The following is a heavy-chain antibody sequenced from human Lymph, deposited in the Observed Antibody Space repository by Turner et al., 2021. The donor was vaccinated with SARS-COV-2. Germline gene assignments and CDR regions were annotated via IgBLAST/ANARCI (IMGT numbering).Heavy chain of an antibody. V-gene: IGHV3-30*04. D-gene: IGHD3-10*01. CDR3: ARYASGGYFYYGMDV. Sequence: QVQLVESGGGVVQPGRSLRLACAASGFPFSTYAIYWVRQAPGKGLEWVAVISYDGSNKYYADSVKGRFTISRDNSKNTLYLQMNSLRAEDTAVYYCARYASGGYFYYGMDVWGQGTTVTVSS. CDR1: GFPFSTYA. CDR2: ISYDGSNK. J-gene: IGHJ6*02.